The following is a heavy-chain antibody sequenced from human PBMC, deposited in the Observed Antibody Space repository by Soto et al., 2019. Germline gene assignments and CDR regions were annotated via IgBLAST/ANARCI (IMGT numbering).Heavy chain of an antibody. V-gene: IGHV3-30*03. D-gene: IGHD1-26*01. CDR2: ISGDGNDK. Sequence: QVQLVESGGGVVQPGRSLRLSCAASGFIFRNFGMHWVRRAPGKGLEWVAAISGDGNDKYYPDSMKGRFTISRDNFNNTLYLQLNSLRPEDTVVYHCVQGASTAHQPLDSWGQGVLVTVSS. CDR1: GFIFRNFG. J-gene: IGHJ4*02. CDR3: VQGASTAHQPLDS.